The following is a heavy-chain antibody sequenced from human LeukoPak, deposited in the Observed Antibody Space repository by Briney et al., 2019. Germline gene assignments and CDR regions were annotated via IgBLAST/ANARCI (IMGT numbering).Heavy chain of an antibody. V-gene: IGHV1-69*06. CDR1: GGTFSSYA. CDR2: IIPIFGTA. D-gene: IGHD2-15*01. J-gene: IGHJ3*02. CDR3: ARDRYCSGGSCYSTRGDAFDI. Sequence: SVKVSCKASGGTFSSYAISWVRQAPGQGLEWMGGIIPIFGTANYAQKFQGRVTITADKSTRTAYLQLSSLRSEETAVYYCARDRYCSGGSCYSTRGDAFDIWGQGTMVTVSS.